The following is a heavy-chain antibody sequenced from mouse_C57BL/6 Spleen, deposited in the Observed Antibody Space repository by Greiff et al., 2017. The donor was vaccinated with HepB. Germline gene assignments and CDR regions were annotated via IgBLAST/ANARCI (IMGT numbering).Heavy chain of an antibody. CDR3: ARSYGSSYGYWYFDV. CDR1: GFSLTSYG. J-gene: IGHJ1*03. Sequence: VKLMESGPGLVQPSQSLSITCTVSGFSLTSYGVHWVRQSPGKGLEWLGVIWSGGSTDYNAAFISRLSISKDNSKSQVFFKMNSLQADDTAIYYWARSYGSSYGYWYFDVWGTGTTVTVSS. CDR2: IWSGGST. D-gene: IGHD1-1*01. V-gene: IGHV2-2*01.